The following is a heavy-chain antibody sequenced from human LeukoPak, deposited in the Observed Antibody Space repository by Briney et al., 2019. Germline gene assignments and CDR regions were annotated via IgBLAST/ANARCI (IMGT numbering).Heavy chain of an antibody. CDR1: GFTFTSHS. CDR3: AKHRLPVAGSPSKNPTAYFED. D-gene: IGHD6-19*01. CDR2: VSSSGHVT. V-gene: IGHV3-23*01. J-gene: IGHJ4*02. Sequence: GGSMRLSCAASGFTFTSHSMSWVRQAPGKGLEWVSAVSSSGHVTFYADSVKGRFTVSRDQSQYTLFLHMSSLRADDTAVYYCAKHRLPVAGSPSKNPTAYFEDWGQGILVTVSS.